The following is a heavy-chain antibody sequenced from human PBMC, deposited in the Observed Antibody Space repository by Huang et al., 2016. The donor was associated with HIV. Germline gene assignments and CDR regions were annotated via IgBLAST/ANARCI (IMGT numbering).Heavy chain of an antibody. J-gene: IGHJ4*02. V-gene: IGHV1-46*01. CDR1: GYTFTTYY. D-gene: IGHD6-19*01. Sequence: QVQLVQSGAEVKKPGASVKMSCKTSGYTFTTYYIHWVRQAPGQVLEWMGVINPTGGTTAYAQNFQGRLTMTRDMSASTVQLELRGLRSEDTAIYYCARGYSNGWYGVLEYWGQGTLVAVSS. CDR3: ARGYSNGWYGVLEY. CDR2: INPTGGTT.